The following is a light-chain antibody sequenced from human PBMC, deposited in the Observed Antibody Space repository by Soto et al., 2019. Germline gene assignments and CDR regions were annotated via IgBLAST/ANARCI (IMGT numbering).Light chain of an antibody. CDR3: SSYTSSNTLV. CDR1: GSNIGTHNY. CDR2: EVS. J-gene: IGLJ1*01. V-gene: IGLV2-14*01. Sequence: QSALTQPASVSGSPGRSITISCTGTGSNIGTHNYVSWYQQQHPGKSPKLMIHEVSNRPSGVSDRFSGSKSGNTASLTISGLQAEDEADYYCSSYTSSNTLVFGTGTKLTVL.